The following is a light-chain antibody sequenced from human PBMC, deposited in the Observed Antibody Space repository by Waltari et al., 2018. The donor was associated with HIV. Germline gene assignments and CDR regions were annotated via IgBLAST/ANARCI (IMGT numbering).Light chain of an antibody. Sequence: DIQMTQSPPSLSASVGDRVTITCQANQDIRKSLNWFQQKPGKAPNVLNYDASTLATGVPSRFSGSGSGTDFTLTISSLQPEDAATYYCQQFDDVAITFGQGTRLDIK. CDR3: QQFDDVAIT. V-gene: IGKV1-33*01. CDR1: QDIRKS. CDR2: DAS. J-gene: IGKJ5*01.